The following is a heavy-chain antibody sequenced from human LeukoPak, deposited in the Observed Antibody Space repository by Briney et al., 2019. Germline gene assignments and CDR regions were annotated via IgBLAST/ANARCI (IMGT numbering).Heavy chain of an antibody. D-gene: IGHD6-19*01. CDR2: IYYSGST. Sequence: PSETLSLTCTVSGGSISSYYWSWIRQPPGKGLEWIGYIYYSGSTNYNPSLKSRVTISVDTSKNQFSLKLSSVTAADTAVYYCARDPRIAVAGTSAPWGQGTLVTVSS. CDR1: GGSISSYY. CDR3: ARDPRIAVAGTSAP. V-gene: IGHV4-59*01. J-gene: IGHJ4*02.